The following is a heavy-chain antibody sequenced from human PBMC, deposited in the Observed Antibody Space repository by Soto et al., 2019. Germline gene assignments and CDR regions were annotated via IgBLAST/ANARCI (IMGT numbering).Heavy chain of an antibody. D-gene: IGHD5-12*01. CDR2: TYYRSKWYN. Sequence: SQTLSLTCAISGGSVSSNSAALNWIRESPSRGLEWLGRTYYRSKWYNDYAVSVKSRITINPDTSKNQFSLQLNSVTPEDTAVYYCARVHYDYPASIFDYWGQGTLVTVSS. V-gene: IGHV6-1*01. CDR3: ARVHYDYPASIFDY. J-gene: IGHJ4*02. CDR1: GGSVSSNSAA.